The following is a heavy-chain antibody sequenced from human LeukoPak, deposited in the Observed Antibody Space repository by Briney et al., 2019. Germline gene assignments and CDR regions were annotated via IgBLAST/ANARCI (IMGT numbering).Heavy chain of an antibody. V-gene: IGHV4-31*03. D-gene: IGHD3-9*01. CDR2: IYYSGST. CDR3: ARLNYDILTGPDY. CDR1: GGSISSGGYY. J-gene: IGHJ4*02. Sequence: SETLSLTCTVSGGSISSGGYYWSWIRQHPGKGLEWIGYIYYSGSTYYNPSLKSRVTISVDTSKIQFSLKLSSVTAADTAVYYCARLNYDILTGPDYWGQGTLVTVSS.